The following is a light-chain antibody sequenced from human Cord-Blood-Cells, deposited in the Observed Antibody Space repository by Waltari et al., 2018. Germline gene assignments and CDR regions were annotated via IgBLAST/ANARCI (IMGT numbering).Light chain of an antibody. V-gene: IGLV2-8*01. Sequence: QSALTQPPSASGSPGQSVTISCTGTSSDVGGYNYVSWYQQHPGKAPKLMIYEVSKRPAGVPDRVSGSKSGNTASLTVSGLQAEDEADYYCSSYAGSRLYVFGTGTKVTVL. CDR1: SSDVGGYNY. CDR2: EVS. J-gene: IGLJ1*01. CDR3: SSYAGSRLYV.